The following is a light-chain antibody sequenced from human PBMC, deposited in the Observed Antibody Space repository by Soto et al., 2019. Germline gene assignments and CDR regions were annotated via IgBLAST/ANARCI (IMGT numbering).Light chain of an antibody. CDR2: AAS. V-gene: IGKV1-12*01. CDR3: QQANSFPIT. Sequence: DIQMTQSPSSVSASVGDRVTITCRASQGTSSWLAWYQQKLGKAPKLLIYAASSLQSGVPSRFSGSGSGTDFTLTISSLQPEDFATYYCQQANSFPITFGQGTRLEIK. CDR1: QGTSSW. J-gene: IGKJ5*01.